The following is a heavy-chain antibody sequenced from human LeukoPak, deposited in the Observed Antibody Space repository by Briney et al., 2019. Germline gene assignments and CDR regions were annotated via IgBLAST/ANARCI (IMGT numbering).Heavy chain of an antibody. Sequence: PSETLSLTCTVSGASISSGGHYWSWIRQHPGKGPEWIGYIYYSGSTYYNPSLKSRITISLDTSKNHFSLKLSSVTAADTAVYYCASALYYYYMDVWGKGTTVTVSS. CDR3: ASALYYYYMDV. J-gene: IGHJ6*03. V-gene: IGHV4-31*03. CDR2: IYYSGST. CDR1: GASISSGGHY.